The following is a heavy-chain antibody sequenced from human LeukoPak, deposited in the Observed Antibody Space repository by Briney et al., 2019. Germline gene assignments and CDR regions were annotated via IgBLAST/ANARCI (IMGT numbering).Heavy chain of an antibody. CDR2: IYYSGST. J-gene: IGHJ4*02. V-gene: IGHV4-39*02. D-gene: IGHD6-13*01. Sequence: SETLSLTCTVSGGSISSSSYYWGWIRQPPGKGLEWIGSIYYSGSTYYNPSLKSRVTISVDTSKNQFSLKLSSVTAADTAVYYCARDAAAGFDYWGQGTLVTVSS. CDR3: ARDAAAGFDY. CDR1: GGSISSSSYY.